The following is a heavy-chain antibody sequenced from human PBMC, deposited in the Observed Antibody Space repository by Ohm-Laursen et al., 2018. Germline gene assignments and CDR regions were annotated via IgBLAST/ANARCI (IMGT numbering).Heavy chain of an antibody. CDR1: GFTFTDYY. Sequence: SLRLSCAASGFTFTDYYMTWVRQTPGKGLEWVSSISGSRLTVYYSNSVSGRFTISRDNANNILFLHMSGLRGDDTAVYYCARDGGPDSGAYLDFWGRGTPVIVSS. D-gene: IGHD3-16*01. V-gene: IGHV3-11*01. CDR2: ISGSRLTV. J-gene: IGHJ4*02. CDR3: ARDGGPDSGAYLDF.